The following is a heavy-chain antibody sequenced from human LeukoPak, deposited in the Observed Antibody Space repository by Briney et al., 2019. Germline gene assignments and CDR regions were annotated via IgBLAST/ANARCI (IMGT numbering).Heavy chain of an antibody. Sequence: ASVKVSCKASGYTFTTYFMHWVRQAPGQGLEWMGWVNPNSGNSDHAQKFQGRVTMTRDTSTNTAYLELSSLRSDDAAVYYCARVASCHSDICSAYYLDNWGQGTLVSVSS. CDR2: VNPNSGNS. CDR3: ARVASCHSDICSAYYLDN. D-gene: IGHD2-2*01. CDR1: GYTFTTYF. J-gene: IGHJ4*02. V-gene: IGHV1-2*02.